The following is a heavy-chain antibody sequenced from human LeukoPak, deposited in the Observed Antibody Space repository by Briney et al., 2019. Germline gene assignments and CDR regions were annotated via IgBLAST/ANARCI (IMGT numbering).Heavy chain of an antibody. Sequence: ASETLSLTCAVYGGSFSGYYWSWIRQPPGKGLEWIGEINHSGSTNYNPSLKSRVTISVDTSKNQFSLKLSSVTAADTAVYYCARGLRVYGFYFDYWGQGTLVTVSS. J-gene: IGHJ4*02. D-gene: IGHD3-10*01. V-gene: IGHV4-34*01. CDR1: GGSFSGYY. CDR3: ARGLRVYGFYFDY. CDR2: INHSGST.